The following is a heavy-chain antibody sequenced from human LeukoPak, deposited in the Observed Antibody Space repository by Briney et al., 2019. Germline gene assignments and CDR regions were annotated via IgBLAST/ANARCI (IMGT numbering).Heavy chain of an antibody. V-gene: IGHV3-74*01. CDR1: GFTFSSYW. Sequence: PGGSLRLSCAASGFTFSSYWMHWVRQAPGKGLVRVSRINSDGSSTSYADSVKGRFAISRDNAKNTLYLQMNSLRAEDTAVYYCARGYGKVPFDYWGQGTLVTVSS. D-gene: IGHD4-17*01. CDR2: INSDGSST. CDR3: ARGYGKVPFDY. J-gene: IGHJ4*02.